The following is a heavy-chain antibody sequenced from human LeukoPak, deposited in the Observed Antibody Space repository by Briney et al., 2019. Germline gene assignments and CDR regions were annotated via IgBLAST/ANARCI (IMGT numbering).Heavy chain of an antibody. CDR1: GFTFSNFE. CDR2: ITRSSRII. Sequence: GGSLRLSCAASGFTFSNFEMNWVRQIPGKGLEWLSFITRSSRIIYYADSVKGRFTISRDNANNSLHLQMNSLRVEDTGIYFCARGSTFGGVISDFWGQGALVTVSS. CDR3: ARGSTFGGVISDF. V-gene: IGHV3-48*03. D-gene: IGHD3-16*02. J-gene: IGHJ4*02.